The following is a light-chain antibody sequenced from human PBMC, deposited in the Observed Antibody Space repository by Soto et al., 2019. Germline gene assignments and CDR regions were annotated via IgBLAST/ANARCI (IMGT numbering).Light chain of an antibody. CDR3: QQSHSTPPT. J-gene: IGKJ2*01. CDR2: EAS. CDR1: HNIVTY. Sequence: DIHMAQSPPSLSASIGDRVIITCRASHNIVTYLNWYQQKAGKAPSLLIYEASHLQSGVPFRFFGSGSGTDFTLTIDNLQHEDSATYYCQQSHSTPPTFGPGTKLEIK. V-gene: IGKV1-39*01.